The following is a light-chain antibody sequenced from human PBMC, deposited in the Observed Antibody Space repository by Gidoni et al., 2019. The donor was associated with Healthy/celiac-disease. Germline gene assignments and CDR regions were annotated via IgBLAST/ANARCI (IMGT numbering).Light chain of an antibody. CDR2: GNS. CDR1: SSNIGAGYD. Sequence: SCTGSSSNIGAGYDVHWYQQLPGTAPKLLIYGNSNRPSGVPDRFAGSKSGTSASLAITGLQAEDEADYYCQSYDSSLGGSVFGGGTKLTVL. V-gene: IGLV1-40*01. CDR3: QSYDSSLGGSV. J-gene: IGLJ3*02.